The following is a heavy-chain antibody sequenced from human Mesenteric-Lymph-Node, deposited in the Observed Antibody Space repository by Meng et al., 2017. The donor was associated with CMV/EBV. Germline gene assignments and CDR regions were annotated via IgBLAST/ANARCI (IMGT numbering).Heavy chain of an antibody. J-gene: IGHJ4*02. CDR2: INLTGST. CDR3: ARGQLEVIGVDIVSYFDY. CDR1: GESFSGFY. V-gene: IGHV4-34*01. Sequence: SQTLSLTCAVYGESFSGFYWTWIRQAPGKGLEWIGEINLTGSTSYKPSLTSRVTISINTSRNQFSLKLRSVTAADTAVYYCARGQLEVIGVDIVSYFDYWAQGTLVTVSS. D-gene: IGHD3-3*01.